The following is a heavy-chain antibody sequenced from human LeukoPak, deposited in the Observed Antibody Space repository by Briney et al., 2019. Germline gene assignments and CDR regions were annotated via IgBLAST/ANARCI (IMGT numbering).Heavy chain of an antibody. Sequence: GASVKVSCKASGYTFTSYGISWVRQAPGQRLEWMGWISAYNGNTNYAQKLQGRVTMTTDTSTSTAYMELRSLRSDDTAVYYCARDNRGYDWSDYYYYYMDVWGKGTTVTVSS. CDR3: ARDNRGYDWSDYYYYYMDV. CDR2: ISAYNGNT. J-gene: IGHJ6*03. CDR1: GYTFTSYG. D-gene: IGHD5-12*01. V-gene: IGHV1-18*01.